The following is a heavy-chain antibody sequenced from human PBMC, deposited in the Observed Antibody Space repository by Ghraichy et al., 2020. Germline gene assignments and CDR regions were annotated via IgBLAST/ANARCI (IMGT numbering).Heavy chain of an antibody. Sequence: ASVKVSCKASGYTFTGYYMHWVRQAPGQGLEWMGWINPNSGATNYAQKFQGRVTMTRDTSISTAYMELSRLRSDDTAVYYCARTGYQGEYYYYGLDVWGQGTTVTVSS. CDR1: GYTFTGYY. CDR3: ARTGYQGEYYYYGLDV. D-gene: IGHD2-2*01. V-gene: IGHV1-2*02. J-gene: IGHJ6*02. CDR2: INPNSGAT.